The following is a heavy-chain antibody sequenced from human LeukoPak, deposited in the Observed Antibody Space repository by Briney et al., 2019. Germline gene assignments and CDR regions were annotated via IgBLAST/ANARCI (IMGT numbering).Heavy chain of an antibody. CDR3: ARVSYYYGSGSYYTDAFDI. CDR1: GGPISNWC. CDR2: FCISGST. D-gene: IGHD3-10*01. J-gene: IGHJ3*02. Sequence: KPSETLSLTCSVSGGPISNWCWSWIRQPAGKGLEWIGRFCISGSTNCNPSLKSRVTMSVDTSKNQFFLKVTSVTAADTAVYYCARVSYYYGSGSYYTDAFDIWGQGTMVTVSS. V-gene: IGHV4-4*07.